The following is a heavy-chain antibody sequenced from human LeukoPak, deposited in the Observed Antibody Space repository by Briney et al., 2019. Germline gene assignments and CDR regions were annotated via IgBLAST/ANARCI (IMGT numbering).Heavy chain of an antibody. CDR3: ARASYTYYDILTGYPPSYYYYYMDV. D-gene: IGHD3-9*01. CDR2: IYYSGST. CDR1: GGSISSYY. J-gene: IGHJ6*03. V-gene: IGHV4-59*01. Sequence: SGTLSLTCTVPGGSISSYYWSWIRQPPGKGLEWIGYIYYSGSTNYNPSLKSRVTISVDTSKNQFSLKLSSVTAADTAVYYCARASYTYYDILTGYPPSYYYYYMDVWGKGTTVTISS.